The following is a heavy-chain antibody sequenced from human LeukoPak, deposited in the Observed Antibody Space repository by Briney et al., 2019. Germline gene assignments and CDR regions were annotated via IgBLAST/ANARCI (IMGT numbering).Heavy chain of an antibody. CDR2: IYYSGST. Sequence: SGTLSLTCAVSGGSISSSNWWSWVRQPPGQGLEWIGEIYYSGSTNYNPSLKSRVTISVDKSKRQFSLKLSSVTAADTAVYYCARAGELLWFGEHSDAFDIWGQGTMVTVSS. V-gene: IGHV4-4*02. D-gene: IGHD3-10*01. J-gene: IGHJ3*02. CDR1: GGSISSSNW. CDR3: ARAGELLWFGEHSDAFDI.